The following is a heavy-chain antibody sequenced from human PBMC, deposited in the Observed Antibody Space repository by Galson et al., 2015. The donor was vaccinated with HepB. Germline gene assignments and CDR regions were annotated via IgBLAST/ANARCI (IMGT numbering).Heavy chain of an antibody. CDR1: GFTFSSYA. CDR3: AKDEAASGTEYFQH. Sequence: SLRLSCAVSGFTFSSYAVNWVRQAPGKGLEWVATISGSGDYTYYADYVKGRFTISRDNSKNTLYLQMDSLRVDDTAVYYCAKDEAASGTEYFQHWGQGTLVTVSS. D-gene: IGHD6-13*01. V-gene: IGHV3-23*01. CDR2: ISGSGDYT. J-gene: IGHJ1*01.